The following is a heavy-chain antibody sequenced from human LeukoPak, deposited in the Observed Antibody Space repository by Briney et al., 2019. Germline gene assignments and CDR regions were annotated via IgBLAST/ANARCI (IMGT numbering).Heavy chain of an antibody. V-gene: IGHV4-34*01. D-gene: IGHD5-18*01. CDR2: INHSGST. CDR1: GGSFSGYY. Sequence: PSETLSLTCAVYGGSFSGYYWSWIRQPPGKGLEWIGEINHSGSTNYNPSLKSRVTISVDTSKNQFSLKLSSVTAADTAVYYCARDLVEDTAMVDSLYSIWGQGTMVTVSS. CDR3: ARDLVEDTAMVDSLYSI. J-gene: IGHJ3*02.